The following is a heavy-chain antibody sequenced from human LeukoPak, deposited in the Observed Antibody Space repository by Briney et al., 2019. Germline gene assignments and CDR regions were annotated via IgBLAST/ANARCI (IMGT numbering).Heavy chain of an antibody. CDR2: INFDGTRI. J-gene: IGHJ4*02. Sequence: GGSLRLSCAASGFTFSNYWVHWVRQAPGKGLVWVSRINFDGTRINYADSVKGRFTISRDNAKNTLYLEMNSLRVEDTAVYYCARGGSGSYMTDYWGQGTLLTVSS. CDR3: ARGGSGSYMTDY. CDR1: GFTFSNYW. D-gene: IGHD1-26*01. V-gene: IGHV3-74*01.